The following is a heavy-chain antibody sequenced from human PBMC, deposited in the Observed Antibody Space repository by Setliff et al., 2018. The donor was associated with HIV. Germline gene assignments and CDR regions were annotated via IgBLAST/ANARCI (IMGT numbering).Heavy chain of an antibody. Sequence: VASVKVSCKASGYTFTGYYMHWVRQAPGQGLEWMGGISGHNGNTRYPQKLQGRVTMTTDTSTNTAYMELSSLRSEDTAVYYCATTLRYFDWLRNWGQGTLVTVSS. CDR2: ISGHNGNT. CDR3: ATTLRYFDWLRN. J-gene: IGHJ4*02. V-gene: IGHV1-18*04. D-gene: IGHD3-9*01. CDR1: GYTFTGYY.